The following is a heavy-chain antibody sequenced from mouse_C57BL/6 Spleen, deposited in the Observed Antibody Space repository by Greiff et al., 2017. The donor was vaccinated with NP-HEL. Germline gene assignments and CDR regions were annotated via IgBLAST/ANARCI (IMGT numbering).Heavy chain of an antibody. J-gene: IGHJ3*01. CDR2: IDPSDSYT. Sequence: QVQLQQPGAELVMPGASVKLSCKASGYTFTSYWMHWVKQRPGQGLEWIGEIDPSDSYTNYNQKFKGKSTLTVDKSSSTAYMQLSSLTSEDSAVYYCARRSSGWAGWFAYWGQGTLVTVSA. CDR3: ARRSSGWAGWFAY. CDR1: GYTFTSYW. V-gene: IGHV1-69*01. D-gene: IGHD3-2*02.